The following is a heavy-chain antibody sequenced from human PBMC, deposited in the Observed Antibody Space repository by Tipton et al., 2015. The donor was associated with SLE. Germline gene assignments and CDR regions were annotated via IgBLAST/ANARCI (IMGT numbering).Heavy chain of an antibody. D-gene: IGHD6-19*01. J-gene: IGHJ4*02. CDR1: GFSFSSYA. Sequence: SLRLSCVASGFSFSSYAMSWVRQAPGKGLEWVSCISNSGGRTYSRDSVKGRFTISRDNTKNTLYLQMNSLRPEDTAVYYCARESFPGVGWYSKGYWGQGTLVSVSS. CDR2: ISNSGGRT. CDR3: ARESFPGVGWYSKGY. V-gene: IGHV3-23*01.